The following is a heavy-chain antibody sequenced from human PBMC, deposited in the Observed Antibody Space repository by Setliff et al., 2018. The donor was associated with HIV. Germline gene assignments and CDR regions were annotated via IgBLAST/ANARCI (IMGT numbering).Heavy chain of an antibody. D-gene: IGHD3-22*01. V-gene: IGHV3-30*02. CDR1: GFIFSSYG. CDR3: ARPNYYDSSGSFDY. J-gene: IGHJ4*02. CDR2: IRYDGSNK. Sequence: GESLKISCAASGFIFSSYGMHWVRQAPGKGLEWVAFIRYDGSNKYYADSVKGRFTISRDNAKNSLYLQMNSLRAEDMAVYYCARPNYYDSSGSFDYWGQGTLVTVSS.